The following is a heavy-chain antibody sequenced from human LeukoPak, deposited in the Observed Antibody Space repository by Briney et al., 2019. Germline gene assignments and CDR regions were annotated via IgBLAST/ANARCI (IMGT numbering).Heavy chain of an antibody. CDR2: IYSSGST. D-gene: IGHD2-21*01. J-gene: IGHJ4*02. CDR3: ARWHSHGRYFDY. V-gene: IGHV4-4*07. CDR1: GGSINSYY. Sequence: PSETLSLTCTVSGGSINSYYWSWIRQPAGKGLEWIGRIYSSGSTNYNPSLKSRVTMSVDTSKNQFSLKLNSVTAADTAVYYCARWHSHGRYFDYWGQGALVTVSS.